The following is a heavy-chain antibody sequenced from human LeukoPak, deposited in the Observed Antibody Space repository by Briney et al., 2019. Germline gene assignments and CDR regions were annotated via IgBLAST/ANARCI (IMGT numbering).Heavy chain of an antibody. D-gene: IGHD5-18*01. CDR1: GFTFSSYA. J-gene: IGHJ4*02. Sequence: GGSLRLSCAASGFTFSSYAMSWVRQAPGKGLEWVSFITSSSYMYYADSVKGRFTISRDNAKNSLYLQMNSLRAEDTAVYYCARVDTAMVPYFDYWGQGTLVTVSS. CDR2: ITSSSYM. V-gene: IGHV3-21*01. CDR3: ARVDTAMVPYFDY.